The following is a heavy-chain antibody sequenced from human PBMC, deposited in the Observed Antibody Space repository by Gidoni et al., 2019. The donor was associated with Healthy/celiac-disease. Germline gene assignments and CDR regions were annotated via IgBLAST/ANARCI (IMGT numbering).Heavy chain of an antibody. CDR3: AKGLYCSGGSCYDHFDY. Sequence: EVQLVESGGGLVQPGRSLSLSCAASGFTFDDYAMHWVRQAPGKGLEWVSGISWNSGSIGYADSVKGRFTISRDNAKNSLYLQMNSLRAEDTALYYCAKGLYCSGGSCYDHFDYWGQGTLVTVSS. V-gene: IGHV3-9*01. D-gene: IGHD2-15*01. CDR2: ISWNSGSI. J-gene: IGHJ4*02. CDR1: GFTFDDYA.